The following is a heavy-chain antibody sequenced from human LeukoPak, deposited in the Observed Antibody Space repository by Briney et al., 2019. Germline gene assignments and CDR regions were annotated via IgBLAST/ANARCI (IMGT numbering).Heavy chain of an antibody. CDR3: AKDPSGSYQPFFDY. J-gene: IGHJ4*02. CDR2: ISGSGGST. D-gene: IGHD1-26*01. Sequence: GGSLRLSCAASGLTFSSYAMSWVRQAPGKGLEWVSAISGSGGSTYYADSVKGRFTISRDNSKNTLYLQMNSLRAEDTAVYYCAKDPSGSYQPFFDYWGQGTLVTVSS. CDR1: GLTFSSYA. V-gene: IGHV3-23*01.